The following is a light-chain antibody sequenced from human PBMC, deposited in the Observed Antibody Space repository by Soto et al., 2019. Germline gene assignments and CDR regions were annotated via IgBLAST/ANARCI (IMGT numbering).Light chain of an antibody. CDR2: GTS. CDR3: QETASMPWT. Sequence: DIQMTQSPSSLSASVGDKVTITCRSSQNIGTYLNWYQQKPGKVPKVLIYGTSNLQTGVPSRFSGSGSGTEFTLTISSLQPEDFAIYYCQETASMPWTFGQGTNVETK. CDR1: QNIGTY. J-gene: IGKJ1*01. V-gene: IGKV1-39*01.